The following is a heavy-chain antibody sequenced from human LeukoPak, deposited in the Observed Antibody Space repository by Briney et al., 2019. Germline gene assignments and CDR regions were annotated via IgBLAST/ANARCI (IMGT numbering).Heavy chain of an antibody. Sequence: PGGSLRLSCAASGFTVSSKFMSWVRQAPGKGLEWVANIKQDGTDKYYVDSVKGRFTISRDNAKNSLYLQMNSLRAEDTAVYYCAELGITMIGGVWGKGTTVTISS. V-gene: IGHV3-7*01. J-gene: IGHJ6*04. CDR2: IKQDGTDK. CDR3: AELGITMIGGV. D-gene: IGHD3-10*02. CDR1: GFTVSSKF.